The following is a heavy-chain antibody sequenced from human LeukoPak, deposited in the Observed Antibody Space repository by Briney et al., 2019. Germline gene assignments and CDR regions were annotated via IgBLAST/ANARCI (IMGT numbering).Heavy chain of an antibody. Sequence: PGGSLRLSCAASGFTFSSYAMHWVRQAPGKGLEWVAVISYDGSNKYYADAVKGRFTISRDNSKNTLYLQMTSLRAEATAVYYCARDRYFLGPLINYWGQGTLVTVSS. CDR2: ISYDGSNK. J-gene: IGHJ4*02. D-gene: IGHD3-3*01. CDR1: GFTFSSYA. V-gene: IGHV3-30-3*01. CDR3: ARDRYFLGPLINY.